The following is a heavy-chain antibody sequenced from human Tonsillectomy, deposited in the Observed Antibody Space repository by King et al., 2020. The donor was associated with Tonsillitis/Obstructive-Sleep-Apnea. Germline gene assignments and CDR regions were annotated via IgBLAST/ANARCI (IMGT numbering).Heavy chain of an antibody. J-gene: IGHJ4*02. D-gene: IGHD2-2*01. CDR2: XXXXXXXX. V-gene: IGHV3-30*04. Sequence: VQLVESGGGVVQPGRSLRLSCAASGFTFSSYAMHWVRXAXGKXXXWXXXXXXXXXXXXXXXPVXGRXTISRXXSKNTLYLQMNXXRAEXTAVYYCARDFPYCSSTSCYSHAFDYWGQGTLVTVSS. CDR3: ARDFPYCSSTSCYSHAFDY. CDR1: GFTFSSYA.